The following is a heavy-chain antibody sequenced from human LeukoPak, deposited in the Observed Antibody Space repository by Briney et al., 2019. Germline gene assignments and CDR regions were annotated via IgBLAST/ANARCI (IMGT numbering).Heavy chain of an antibody. D-gene: IGHD2-21*01. J-gene: IGHJ3*02. Sequence: PGGSLRLSCAASGFTFSSYAMSWVRQAPGKGLEWVSSISSSSSYIYYADSVKGRFTISRDNAKDSLYLQMNSLRAEDTAVYYCARADCAAFDIWGHGTMVTVSS. CDR2: ISSSSSYI. CDR3: ARADCAAFDI. CDR1: GFTFSSYA. V-gene: IGHV3-21*01.